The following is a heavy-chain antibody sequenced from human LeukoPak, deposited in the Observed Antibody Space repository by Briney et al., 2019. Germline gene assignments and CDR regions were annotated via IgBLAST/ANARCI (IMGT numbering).Heavy chain of an antibody. D-gene: IGHD4-17*01. Sequence: GGSLRLCCAASGFTFYNYAMTWVRQAPGKGPEWVSSISSSGGSTYYADSVKGRFTISRDNSKNTVYLQMNSLRAEDTAVYYCARDRSTTVTYDAFDIWGQGTMVTVSS. CDR2: ISSSGGST. V-gene: IGHV3-23*01. CDR3: ARDRSTTVTYDAFDI. J-gene: IGHJ3*02. CDR1: GFTFYNYA.